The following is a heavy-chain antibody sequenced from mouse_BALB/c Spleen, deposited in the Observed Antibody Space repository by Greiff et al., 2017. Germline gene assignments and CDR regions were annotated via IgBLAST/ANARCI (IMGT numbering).Heavy chain of an antibody. D-gene: IGHD1-1*01. CDR2: INPSSGYT. Sequence: QVQLQQSGAELARPGASVKMSCKASGYTFTSYTMHWVKQRPGQGLEWIGYINPSSGYTNYNQKFKDKATLTADKSSSTAYMQLSSLTSEDSAVYYCARPLFTDGSSYWYFDVWGAGTTVTVSS. CDR3: ARPLFTDGSSYWYFDV. CDR1: GYTFTSYT. J-gene: IGHJ1*01. V-gene: IGHV1-4*01.